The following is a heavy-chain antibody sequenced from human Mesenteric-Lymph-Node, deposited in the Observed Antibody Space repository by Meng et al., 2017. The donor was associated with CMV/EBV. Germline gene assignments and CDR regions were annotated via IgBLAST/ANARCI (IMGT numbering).Heavy chain of an antibody. D-gene: IGHD2-8*01. CDR2: IFRGGNT. CDR1: GFIVSDNY. V-gene: IGHV3-53*01. J-gene: IGHJ6*02. Sequence: GESLKISCAASGFIVSDNYLNWVRQAPGEGPEWVSGIFRGGNTYYADSVKGRFIISRDTSKNTLYLQMNILMADDTAVYYCARGFCTSTKCSLGTMDVWGQGTTVTVSS. CDR3: ARGFCTSTKCSLGTMDV.